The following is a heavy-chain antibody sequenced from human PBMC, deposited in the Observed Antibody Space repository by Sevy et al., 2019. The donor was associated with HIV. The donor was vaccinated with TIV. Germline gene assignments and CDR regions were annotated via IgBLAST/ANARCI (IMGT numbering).Heavy chain of an antibody. D-gene: IGHD2-2*01. V-gene: IGHV1-2*02. J-gene: IGHJ4*02. CDR3: ARALGYCSSTSCRKRDY. CDR2: INPNSGGT. CDR1: GYTFTGYY. Sequence: ASVKVSCKASGYTFTGYYMHWVRQAPGQGLEWMGWINPNSGGTNYAQKFQGRVTMTRDTSISTAYMELSRLRSDDTAVYYCARALGYCSSTSCRKRDYWGQGTLVTVSS.